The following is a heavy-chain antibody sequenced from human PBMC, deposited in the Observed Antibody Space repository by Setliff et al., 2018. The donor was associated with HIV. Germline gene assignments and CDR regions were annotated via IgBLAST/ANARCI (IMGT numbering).Heavy chain of an antibody. Sequence: SETLSLTCAVYGGSFSGNYWSWIRQTPGKGLEWIAEINHSGHTNYNPSLKSRVTISVVASKSHFSLKMTSVTAADTAVYYCARGALSLTMTKLLSFFDCWGQGTQVTVSS. CDR1: GGSFSGNY. V-gene: IGHV4-34*01. CDR2: INHSGHT. CDR3: ARGALSLTMTKLLSFFDC. D-gene: IGHD3-22*01. J-gene: IGHJ4*02.